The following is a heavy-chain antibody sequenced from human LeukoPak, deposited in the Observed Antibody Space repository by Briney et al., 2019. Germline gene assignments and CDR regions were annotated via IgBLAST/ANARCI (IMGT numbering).Heavy chain of an antibody. V-gene: IGHV1-18*01. CDR2: ISAYNTNT. D-gene: IGHD3-22*01. J-gene: IGHJ6*02. CDR1: GYTFINYA. CDR3: PRASGDSSGPFTDYYYAMDV. Sequence: ASVKVSCKASGYTFINYAISWVRQAPGQGLEWMGWISAYNTNTNYAQKLQGRVTVTTDTSTSTAYMELRSLRSDDPAVYYCPRASGDSSGPFTDYYYAMDVWGQGPTVTVSS.